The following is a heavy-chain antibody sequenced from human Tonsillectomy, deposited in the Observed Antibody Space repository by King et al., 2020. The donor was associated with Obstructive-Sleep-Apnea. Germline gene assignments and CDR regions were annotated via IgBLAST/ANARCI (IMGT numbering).Heavy chain of an antibody. V-gene: IGHV4-59*08. Sequence: LQLQESGPGLVKPSETLSLTCTVSGGSISSYYWSWIRQPPGKGLEWIGFIYYSGSTNYNPSLKSRVTISVDTSKQSFSLKLTSVTAADTAVYYCARLVGFSSSWYGFDPWGQGTPVTVSA. CDR3: ARLVGFSSSWYGFDP. CDR2: IYYSGST. CDR1: GGSISSYY. D-gene: IGHD6-13*01. J-gene: IGHJ5*02.